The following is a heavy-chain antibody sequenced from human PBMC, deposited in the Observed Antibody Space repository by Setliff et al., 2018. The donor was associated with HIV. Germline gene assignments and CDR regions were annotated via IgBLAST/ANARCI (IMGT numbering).Heavy chain of an antibody. CDR2: VSQSGST. J-gene: IGHJ5*02. CDR1: GVSINSTDHY. CDR3: ARVPVAGANWFDP. V-gene: IGHV4-39*01. Sequence: ASETLSLTCSVSGVSINSTDHYWGWIRQSPGKRLEWIGSVSQSGSTYYNPSLKSRITISVDRSKNLFSLKLISVTAADQGVYYCARVPVAGANWFDPWGLGTLVTVSS. D-gene: IGHD2-21*01.